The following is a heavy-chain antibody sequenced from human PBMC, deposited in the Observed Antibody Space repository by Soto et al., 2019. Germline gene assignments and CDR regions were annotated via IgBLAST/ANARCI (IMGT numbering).Heavy chain of an antibody. V-gene: IGHV3-74*01. Sequence: PGGSLRLSCAASEFTFSNYWMHWVRQAPGKGLVWVSRINSDGSSTTYGDSVKGRFTISRDNAKNTLYLQMNTLRAEDTATYYCVFHFNNYQSYSWGQGTQVTVSS. D-gene: IGHD2-2*01. CDR3: VFHFNNYQSYS. CDR2: INSDGSST. J-gene: IGHJ4*02. CDR1: EFTFSNYW.